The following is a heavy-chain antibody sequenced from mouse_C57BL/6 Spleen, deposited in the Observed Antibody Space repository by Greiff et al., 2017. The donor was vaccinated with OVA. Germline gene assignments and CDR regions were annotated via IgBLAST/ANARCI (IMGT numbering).Heavy chain of an antibody. CDR1: GFTFSSYT. CDR3: ARRGSLYYFDY. J-gene: IGHJ2*01. V-gene: IGHV5-9*01. Sequence: EVKVVESGGGLVKPGGSLKLSCAASGFTFSSYTMSWVRQTPEKRLEWVATISGGGGNTYYPDSVTGRFTISRDNAKNTLYLQMSSLRSEDTALYYCARRGSLYYFDYWGQGTTLTVSS. CDR2: ISGGGGNT. D-gene: IGHD1-1*01.